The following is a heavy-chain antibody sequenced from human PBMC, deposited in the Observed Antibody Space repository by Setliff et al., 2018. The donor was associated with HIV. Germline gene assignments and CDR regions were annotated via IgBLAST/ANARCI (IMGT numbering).Heavy chain of an antibody. J-gene: IGHJ4*02. CDR2: MNPDSRNT. Sequence: GASVKVSCKPSGYTFSNYDINWVRQAAGQGLEWMGWMNPDSRNTGYAQRFEGRVTLTWDTSISTAYLELNHLKSDDTAVYYCARTPWGSWDLYFDYWGQGTLVTVSS. V-gene: IGHV1-8*02. CDR3: ARTPWGSWDLYFDY. CDR1: GYTFSNYD. D-gene: IGHD6-13*01.